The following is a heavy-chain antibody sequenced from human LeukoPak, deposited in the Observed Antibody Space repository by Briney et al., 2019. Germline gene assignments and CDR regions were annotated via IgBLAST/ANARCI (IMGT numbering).Heavy chain of an antibody. CDR3: ARDGPDSSGPLDY. CDR2: ISYDGSNK. D-gene: IGHD6-19*01. Sequence: GGSLRLSCAASGFTFSSYAMHWVRQAPGKGLEGVAVISYDGSNKYYADSVKGRFTISRDNSKNTLYLQMNSLRAEDTAVYYCARDGPDSSGPLDYWGQGTLVTVSS. CDR1: GFTFSSYA. V-gene: IGHV3-30*04. J-gene: IGHJ4*02.